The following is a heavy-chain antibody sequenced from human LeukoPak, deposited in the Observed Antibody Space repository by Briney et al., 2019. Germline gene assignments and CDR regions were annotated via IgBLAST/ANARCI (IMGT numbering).Heavy chain of an antibody. CDR2: INWNGGST. CDR1: GFTFDDYG. Sequence: GGSLRLSCAASGFTFDDYGMSWVRQAPGKGLEWVSGINWNGGSTGSADSVKGRFTISRDNAKNSLYLQMNSLRAEDTALYYCARDRIWSGYYREANWFDPWGQGTLVTVSS. J-gene: IGHJ5*02. CDR3: ARDRIWSGYYREANWFDP. D-gene: IGHD3-3*01. V-gene: IGHV3-20*04.